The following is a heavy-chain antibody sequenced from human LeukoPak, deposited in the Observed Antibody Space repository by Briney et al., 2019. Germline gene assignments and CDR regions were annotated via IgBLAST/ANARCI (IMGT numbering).Heavy chain of an antibody. CDR1: GFTFSSYA. CDR2: TYVSSGST. Sequence: GGSLRLSCSASGFTFSSYAMSWVRQAPGRGLEWVSTTYVSSGSTYYADSVKGRFTVSRDNSKNTLYLQIIGLRAEDTAVYYCAKGSYNYDSSADYMDVWGKGTTVTVPS. CDR3: AKGSYNYDSSADYMDV. D-gene: IGHD3-22*01. V-gene: IGHV3-23*01. J-gene: IGHJ6*03.